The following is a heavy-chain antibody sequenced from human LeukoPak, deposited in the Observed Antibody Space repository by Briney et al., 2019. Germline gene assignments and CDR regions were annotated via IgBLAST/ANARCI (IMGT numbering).Heavy chain of an antibody. CDR2: ISGSGGST. D-gene: IGHD3-10*01. CDR3: GLDYYGSGRGAFDI. J-gene: IGHJ3*02. CDR1: GFTFSSYA. Sequence: GGSLRLSCAASGFTFSSYAMSWVRQAPGKGLEWVSAISGSGGSTYYADSVKGRFTISRDNSKNTLYLQMNSLRAEDTAIYYCGLDYYGSGRGAFDIWGQGTMVTVSS. V-gene: IGHV3-23*01.